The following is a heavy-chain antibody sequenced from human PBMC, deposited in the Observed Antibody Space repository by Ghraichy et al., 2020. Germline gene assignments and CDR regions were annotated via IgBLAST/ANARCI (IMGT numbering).Heavy chain of an antibody. CDR2: ISYDGSNK. J-gene: IGHJ3*02. V-gene: IGHV3-30*18. Sequence: GESLRLSCAASGFTFSSYGMHWVRQAPGKGLEWVAVISYDGSNKYYADSVKGRFTISRDNSKNTLYLQMNSLRAEDTAVYYCANLGFVRSSSASQNDAFDIWGQGTMVTVSS. D-gene: IGHD6-13*01. CDR1: GFTFSSYG. CDR3: ANLGFVRSSSASQNDAFDI.